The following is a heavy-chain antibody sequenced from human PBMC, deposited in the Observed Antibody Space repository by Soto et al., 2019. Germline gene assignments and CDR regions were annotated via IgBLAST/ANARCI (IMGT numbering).Heavy chain of an antibody. Sequence: SETLSLTCTVSGGSISSYYWSWIRQPPGKELEWSGYIYYSGSTNYNPSLKSRVTISVDTSKNQFSLKLSSVTAADTAVYYCASLGSGSYFVSWGYYYGMDVWGQGTTVTVS. J-gene: IGHJ6*02. D-gene: IGHD3-10*01. V-gene: IGHV4-59*01. CDR2: IYYSGST. CDR1: GGSISSYY. CDR3: ASLGSGSYFVSWGYYYGMDV.